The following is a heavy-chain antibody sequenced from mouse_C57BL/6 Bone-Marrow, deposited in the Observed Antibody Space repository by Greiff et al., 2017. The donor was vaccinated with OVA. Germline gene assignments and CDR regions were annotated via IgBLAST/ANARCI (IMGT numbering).Heavy chain of an antibody. V-gene: IGHV5-16*01. CDR3: ARDLWYFDV. CDR1: GFTFTPSY. Sequence: EVMLVESEGGLVQPARSLQLSRTASGFTFTPSYLAWVRPAPEKGLDWVANINYDGSSTYYLASLKSRFIISRDNAKNILYLQMSSLKSEDTATYYCARDLWYFDVWGTGTTVTVSS. CDR2: INYDGSST. J-gene: IGHJ1*03.